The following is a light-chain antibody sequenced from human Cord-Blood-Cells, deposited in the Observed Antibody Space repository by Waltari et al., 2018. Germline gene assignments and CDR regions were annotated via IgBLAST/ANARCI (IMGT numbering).Light chain of an antibody. Sequence: VLTQSPATLSLSPGEGATFSCRASQSVSSYLAWYQQKPGQAPRLLIYDASNRATGIPARFSGSGSGTDFTLTISSLEPEDFAVYYCQQRSNWPLTFGGGTKVEIK. CDR1: QSVSSY. CDR3: QQRSNWPLT. CDR2: DAS. J-gene: IGKJ4*01. V-gene: IGKV3-11*01.